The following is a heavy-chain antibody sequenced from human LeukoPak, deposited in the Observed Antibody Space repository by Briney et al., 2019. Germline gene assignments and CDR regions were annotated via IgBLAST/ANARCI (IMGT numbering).Heavy chain of an antibody. D-gene: IGHD2-21*02. CDR3: IILTLVTAPRHYMDV. CDR1: GFTFSSFG. J-gene: IGHJ6*03. CDR2: IRPHGSEE. V-gene: IGHV3-7*01. Sequence: PGGSLRLSCAASGFTFSSFGMPWVRQAPGKGLEWVANIRPHGSEEYYVDSVKGRFTISRDNAKNSLYLQMDSLRAEDTAVYYCIILTLVTAPRHYMDVWGKGTTVTVFS.